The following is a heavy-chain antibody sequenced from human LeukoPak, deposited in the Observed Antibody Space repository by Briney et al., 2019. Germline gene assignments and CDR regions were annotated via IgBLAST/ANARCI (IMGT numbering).Heavy chain of an antibody. D-gene: IGHD6-13*01. CDR1: GDSVSSNSAA. Sequence: SQTLSLTCAISGDSVSSNSAAWNWIRQSPSRGXXXXXXXYYRSKXXNDYXVSXXSRITINPDTSKNQFSLQLNSVTPEDTAVXXCARDQGGELVPDAFDIWGQGTMVTVSS. V-gene: IGHV6-1*01. J-gene: IGHJ3*02. CDR3: ARDQGGELVPDAFDI. CDR2: XYYRSKXXN.